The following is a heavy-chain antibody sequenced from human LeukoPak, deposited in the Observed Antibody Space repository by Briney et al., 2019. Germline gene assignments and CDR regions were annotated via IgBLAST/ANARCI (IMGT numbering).Heavy chain of an antibody. CDR2: VSYSGTV. Sequence: SETLSLTCTVSGVSISSDDYFWGWIRQSPGKGLEWIASVSYSGTVYYNPSLESRVTISLDTSKNQFSLTMNSVTAADTALYYCATYRQVLLPFESWGQGTLVTVSS. D-gene: IGHD2-8*02. V-gene: IGHV4-39*07. CDR1: GVSISSDDYF. J-gene: IGHJ4*02. CDR3: ATYRQVLLPFES.